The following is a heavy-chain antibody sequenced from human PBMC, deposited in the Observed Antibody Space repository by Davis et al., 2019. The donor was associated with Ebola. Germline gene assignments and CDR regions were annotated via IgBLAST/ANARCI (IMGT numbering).Heavy chain of an antibody. J-gene: IGHJ5*02. Sequence: LRLSCTVSGDSLSSGEFYWSWLRQPPGKALEWIGYISYRGTTYYKSSLKSRVSMLRDMSKNQFSLKLTSVTAADTALYYGARGRNDFWSGVDYWFDPWGQGTLVTVSS. D-gene: IGHD3-3*01. CDR2: ISYRGTT. CDR3: ARGRNDFWSGVDYWFDP. V-gene: IGHV4-30-4*08. CDR1: GDSLSSGEFY.